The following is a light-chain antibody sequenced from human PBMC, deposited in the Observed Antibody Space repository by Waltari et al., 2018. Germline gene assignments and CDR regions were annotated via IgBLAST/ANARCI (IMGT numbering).Light chain of an antibody. CDR3: QQRSHWRT. V-gene: IGKV3-11*01. CDR2: DTS. Sequence: IMLTQSPATLSLSPGERATLSCRTSQSVSSYLAWFQQKPGQAPRLLIYDTSNRATGIPARFSGSGSGTDFTLTISSLEPEDSAVYYCQQRSHWRTFGQGTK. J-gene: IGKJ1*01. CDR1: QSVSSY.